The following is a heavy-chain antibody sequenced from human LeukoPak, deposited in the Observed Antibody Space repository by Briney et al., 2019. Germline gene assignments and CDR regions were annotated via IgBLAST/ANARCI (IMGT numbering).Heavy chain of an antibody. V-gene: IGHV3-53*01. CDR2: IYSGGST. CDR3: ASQIYSSGWYRGCYFDY. J-gene: IGHJ4*02. CDR1: GFTVSSNY. Sequence: GGSLRLSCAASGFTVSSNYMSWVRQAPGKGLEWVSVIYSGGSTYYADSVKGRFTISRDNSKNTLYLQMNSLRAEDTAVYYCASQIYSSGWYRGCYFDYWGQGTLVTVSS. D-gene: IGHD6-19*01.